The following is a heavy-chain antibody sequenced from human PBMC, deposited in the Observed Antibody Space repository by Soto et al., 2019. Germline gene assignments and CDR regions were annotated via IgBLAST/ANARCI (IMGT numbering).Heavy chain of an antibody. Sequence: PGGSLRLSCAASGFPFSTFGMHWVRQAPGKGLEWVATIRYDGSKKYYADSVKGRFTISRDNSKNTLYLQMNSLRVEDTAVYYCAKDRLGGNFDYWGQGTQVTVSS. CDR2: IRYDGSKK. V-gene: IGHV3-30*02. CDR3: AKDRLGGNFDY. J-gene: IGHJ4*02. CDR1: GFPFSTFG.